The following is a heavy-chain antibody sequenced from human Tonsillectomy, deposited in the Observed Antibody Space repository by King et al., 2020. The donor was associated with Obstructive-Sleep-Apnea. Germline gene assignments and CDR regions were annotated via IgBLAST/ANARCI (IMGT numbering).Heavy chain of an antibody. Sequence: VQLVESGGGVVQPGRSLRLSCAPSGFTFSNYGRHWVRQAPGKGLEWVAVIWYDGSNKYYADSVKGLFTISRDNSKNTLYLQMNSLRAEDTAVYSFAKGGAKQHPWRLGDYYYYAMDVWGQGTTVTVSS. CDR3: AKGGAKQHPWRLGDYYYYAMDV. J-gene: IGHJ6*02. D-gene: IGHD6-13*01. CDR1: GFTFSNYG. CDR2: IWYDGSNK. V-gene: IGHV3-33*06.